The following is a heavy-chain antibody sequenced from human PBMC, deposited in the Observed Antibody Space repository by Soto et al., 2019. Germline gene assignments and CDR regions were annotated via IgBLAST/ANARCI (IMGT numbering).Heavy chain of an antibody. CDR1: GFTFSIYA. V-gene: IGHV3-64D*06. D-gene: IGHD1-26*01. J-gene: IGHJ6*02. CDR3: VKAPGRYYYVMDV. CDR2: ISSNGGST. Sequence: PGGSLRLSCSASGFTFSIYAMHWVRQAPGKGLEYVSAISSNGGSTYYADSVKGRFTISRDNSKNTLYLQMSSLRAEDTAVYYCVKAPGRYYYVMDVRGQGTTVTVSS.